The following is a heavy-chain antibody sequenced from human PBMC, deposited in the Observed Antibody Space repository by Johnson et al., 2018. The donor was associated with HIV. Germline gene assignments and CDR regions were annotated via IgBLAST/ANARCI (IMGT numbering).Heavy chain of an antibody. CDR2: IGTAGDT. J-gene: IGHJ3*02. CDR3: ARSDYDSSGYYAFDI. CDR1: GFTFSSYD. V-gene: IGHV3-13*01. D-gene: IGHD3-22*01. Sequence: EVQLVESGGGLVQPGGSLRLSCVASGFTFSSYDMHWVRQATGKGLEWVSAIGTAGDTYYPGSVQGRFTISRENAKNSLYLQMNSLRAGDTAVYYCARSDYDSSGYYAFDIWGQGTMVTVSS.